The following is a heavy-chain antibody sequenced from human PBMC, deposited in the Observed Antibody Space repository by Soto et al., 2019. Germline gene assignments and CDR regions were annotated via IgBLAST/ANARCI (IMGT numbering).Heavy chain of an antibody. J-gene: IGHJ3*02. CDR3: VKDYIAVAGYDAFDI. CDR1: GFTFSSYA. V-gene: IGHV3-64D*06. D-gene: IGHD6-19*01. CDR2: ISSNGGST. Sequence: GGSLRLSCSASGFTFSSYAMHWVRQAPGKGLEYVSAISSNGGSTYYADSVKGRFTISRDNSKNTLYLQMSSLRAEDTAVYYCVKDYIAVAGYDAFDIWGQGTMVTVSS.